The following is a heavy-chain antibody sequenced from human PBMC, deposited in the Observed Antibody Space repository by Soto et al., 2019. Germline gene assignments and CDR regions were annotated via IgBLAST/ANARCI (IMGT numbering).Heavy chain of an antibody. D-gene: IGHD5-12*01. CDR2: IYYNDDR. J-gene: IGHJ4*02. V-gene: IGHV2-5*01. CDR1: GFSFTTAGVA. Sequence: SCPTLVNPTHTLTLTCTLSGFSFTTAGVAVGWIRQTPGGALEWLTLIYYNDDRRFSPSLKTRLTITGDTSKNQVVLSLTNVDPGDTATYFCAHSDGGYEIIYFDFWGQGIPVTVSS. CDR3: AHSDGGYEIIYFDF.